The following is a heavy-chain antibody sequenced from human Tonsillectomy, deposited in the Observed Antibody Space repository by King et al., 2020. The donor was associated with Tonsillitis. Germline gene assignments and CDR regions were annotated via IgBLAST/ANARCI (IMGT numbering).Heavy chain of an antibody. V-gene: IGHV1-69*01. CDR1: GGTFSSYA. D-gene: IGHD3-3*01. CDR2: IIPIFGTA. CDR3: ARGAKRITIFGVVIKKHAYYFDY. J-gene: IGHJ4*02. Sequence: VQLVESGAEVKKPGSSVKVSCKASGGTFSSYAISWVRQAPGQGLEWMGGIIPIFGTANYAQKFQGRVTITADESTSTAYMELSSLRSEDKAVYYCARGAKRITIFGVVIKKHAYYFDYWGQGTLVTVSS.